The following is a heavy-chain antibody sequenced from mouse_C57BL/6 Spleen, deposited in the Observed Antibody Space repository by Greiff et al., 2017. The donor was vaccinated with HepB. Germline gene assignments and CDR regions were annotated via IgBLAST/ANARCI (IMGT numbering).Heavy chain of an antibody. J-gene: IGHJ4*01. CDR2: IYPGDGDT. D-gene: IGHD1-1*01. Sequence: VQLQQSGPELVKPGASVKISCKASGYAFSSSWMNWVKQRPGKGLEWIGRIYPGDGDTNYNGKFKGKATLTADKSSSTAYMQLSSLTSEDSAVYFCARDGFITTVVATIDYAMDYWGQGTLVTVSS. V-gene: IGHV1-82*01. CDR1: GYAFSSSW. CDR3: ARDGFITTVVATIDYAMDY.